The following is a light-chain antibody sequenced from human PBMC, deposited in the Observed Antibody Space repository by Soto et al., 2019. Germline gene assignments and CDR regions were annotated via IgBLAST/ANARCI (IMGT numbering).Light chain of an antibody. V-gene: IGLV2-14*01. CDR2: EVN. CDR3: CSYSTSNTHNYV. CDR1: SSDIGGYNY. J-gene: IGLJ1*01. Sequence: QSVLTQPASVSGSPGQSITVSCTGTSSDIGGYNYVSWYQHHPGKAPQLIIYEVNLRPSGVSDRFSASKSGDTASLTISGLQDGDEADYYCCSYSTSNTHNYVFGTGTKLTVL.